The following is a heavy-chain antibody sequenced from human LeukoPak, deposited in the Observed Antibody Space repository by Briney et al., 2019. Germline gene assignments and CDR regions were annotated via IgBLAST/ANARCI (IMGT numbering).Heavy chain of an antibody. D-gene: IGHD3-3*01. J-gene: IGHJ5*02. CDR3: ARGTRVVSWFDP. CDR2: INHSGST. Sequence: SETLSLTCAVYGGSFSGYYWSWIRQPPGKGLEWIGEINHSGSTNYNPSLKSRVTISVDTSKNQFSLKLGSVTAADTAVYYCARGTRVVSWFDPWGQGTLVTVSS. CDR1: GGSFSGYY. V-gene: IGHV4-34*01.